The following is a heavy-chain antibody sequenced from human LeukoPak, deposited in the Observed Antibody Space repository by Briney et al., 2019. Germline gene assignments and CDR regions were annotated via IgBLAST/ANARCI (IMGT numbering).Heavy chain of an antibody. CDR1: GLTFSSYG. D-gene: IGHD6-13*01. V-gene: IGHV3-30*02. CDR2: IRYDGSNK. CDR3: AKDQGQQLVLYYFDY. Sequence: GGSLTLSCAVSGLTFSSYGMRWVRQAAGKGLGWVAFIRYDGSNKYYADSVKGRFTISRDNSKNTLYLQMNSLRAEDTAVYYCAKDQGQQLVLYYFDYWGQGTLVTVSS. J-gene: IGHJ4*02.